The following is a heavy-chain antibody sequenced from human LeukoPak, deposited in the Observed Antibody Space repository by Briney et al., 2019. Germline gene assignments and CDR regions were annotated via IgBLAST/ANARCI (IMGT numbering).Heavy chain of an antibody. CDR2: ICGSGGST. V-gene: IGHV3-23*01. Sequence: GGSLRLSCAASGFTFSSYGMNWVRQAPGKGLEWVSPICGSGGSTYYADSVKGRFTISRDNSKNTLYLQMNSLRAEDTAVYYCAKAYSGWEYYFDYWGQGTLVTVSS. CDR1: GFTFSSYG. CDR3: AKAYSGWEYYFDY. J-gene: IGHJ4*02. D-gene: IGHD6-19*01.